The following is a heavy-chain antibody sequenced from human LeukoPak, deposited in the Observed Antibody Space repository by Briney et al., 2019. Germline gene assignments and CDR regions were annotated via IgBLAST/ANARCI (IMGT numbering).Heavy chain of an antibody. CDR1: GGSISRNY. CDR3: ARNNNFVGTTNNDAFDI. J-gene: IGHJ3*02. CDR2: IFYSGTT. D-gene: IGHD1-26*01. V-gene: IGHV4-59*01. Sequence: SETLSLTCTVSGGSISRNYWSWIRQPPGKGLEWIGYIFYSGTTNYNPSLKSRVTTSIDTSKNQFSLRLSSVTAADTAVYYCARNNNFVGTTNNDAFDIWGQGTMVTVSP.